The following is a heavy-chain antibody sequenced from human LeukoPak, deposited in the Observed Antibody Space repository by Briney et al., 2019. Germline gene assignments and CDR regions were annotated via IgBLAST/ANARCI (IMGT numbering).Heavy chain of an antibody. CDR1: GFTFSDYS. V-gene: IGHV3-48*01. CDR2: VGISSGNT. J-gene: IGHJ4*02. D-gene: IGHD2-2*01. CDR3: ARDTKYAFDN. Sequence: PGGSLRLSCAASGFTFSDYSMIWVRQAPGKGLEWISYVGISSGNTKYADSVKGRFTISGDKAKNSLYLQMNSLRVEDTAVYYCARDTKYAFDNWGQGTLVTVSS.